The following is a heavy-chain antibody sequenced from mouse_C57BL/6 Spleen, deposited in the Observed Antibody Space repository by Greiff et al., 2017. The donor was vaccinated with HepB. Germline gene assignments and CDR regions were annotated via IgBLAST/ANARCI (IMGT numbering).Heavy chain of an antibody. V-gene: IGHV5-6*01. J-gene: IGHJ2*01. Sequence: EVQLVESGGDLVKPGGSLKLSCAASGFTFSSYGMSWVRQTPDKRLEWVATISSGGSYTYYPDSVKGRFTISRDNAKNTLYLQMSSLKSEDTAMYYCARWGRGPDYWGQGTTLTVSS. CDR1: GFTFSSYG. CDR3: ARWGRGPDY. CDR2: ISSGGSYT. D-gene: IGHD1-1*01.